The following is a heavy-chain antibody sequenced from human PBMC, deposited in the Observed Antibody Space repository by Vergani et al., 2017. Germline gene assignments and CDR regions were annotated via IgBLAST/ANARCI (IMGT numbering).Heavy chain of an antibody. CDR2: INHSGST. D-gene: IGHD2-2*02. Sequence: QVQLQQWGAGLLKPSETLSLTCAVYGGSFSGYYWSWIRQPPGKGLEWIGEINHSGSTNYNPYLKSRVTISVDTSKNQFSLKLSSVTAADTAVYYCARGRSAWDIVVVPAAKPFDPGGQGTLVTVSS. CDR3: ARGRSAWDIVVVPAAKPFDP. V-gene: IGHV4-34*01. J-gene: IGHJ5*02. CDR1: GGSFSGYY.